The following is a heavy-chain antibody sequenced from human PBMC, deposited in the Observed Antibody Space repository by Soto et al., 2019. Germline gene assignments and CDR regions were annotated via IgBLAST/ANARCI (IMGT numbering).Heavy chain of an antibody. CDR2: ISYDGSNK. V-gene: IGHV3-30-3*01. D-gene: IGHD1-1*01. J-gene: IGHJ6*02. Sequence: GGSLRLSCAASGFTFSSYAMHWVRQAPGKGLEWVAVISYDGSNKYYADSVKGRFTISRDNSKNTLYLQMNSLRAEDTAVYYCARVHWNDSLGGMDVWGQGTTVTVSS. CDR3: ARVHWNDSLGGMDV. CDR1: GFTFSSYA.